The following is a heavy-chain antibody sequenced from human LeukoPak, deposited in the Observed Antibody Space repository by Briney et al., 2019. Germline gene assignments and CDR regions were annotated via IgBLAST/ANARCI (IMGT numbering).Heavy chain of an antibody. CDR1: GFTFDDYA. CDR2: INGSGGST. J-gene: IGHJ4*02. D-gene: IGHD5-18*01. CDR3: AKRIQSAMATGY. Sequence: GGSLRLSCAASGFTFDDYAMSWVRQAPGKGLEWVSDINGSGGSTYYADSVKGRFTISRDNSKNTLYLQMNGLRAEDTAVYYCAKRIQSAMATGYWGQGTLVTVSS. V-gene: IGHV3-23*01.